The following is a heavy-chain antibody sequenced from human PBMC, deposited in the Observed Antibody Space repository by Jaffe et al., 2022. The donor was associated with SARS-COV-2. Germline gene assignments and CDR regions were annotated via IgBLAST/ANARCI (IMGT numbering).Heavy chain of an antibody. V-gene: IGHV4-4*02. D-gene: IGHD6-6*01. Sequence: QVQLQESGPGLVKPSGTLSLTCAVSGGSISSSNWWSWVRQPPGKGLEWIGEIYHSGSTNYNPSLKSRVTISVDKSKNQFSLKLSSVTAADTAVYYCAREFSQYSSSFPTHTAYYYYYGMDVWGQGTTVTVSS. CDR1: GGSISSSNW. CDR3: AREFSQYSSSFPTHTAYYYYYGMDV. CDR2: IYHSGST. J-gene: IGHJ6*02.